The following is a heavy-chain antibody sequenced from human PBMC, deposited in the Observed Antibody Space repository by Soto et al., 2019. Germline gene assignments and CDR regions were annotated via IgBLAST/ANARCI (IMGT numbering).Heavy chain of an antibody. CDR3: ARGGSGSYRAEY. D-gene: IGHD3-10*01. CDR2: ISSSGNAL. CDR1: GFTFSTYS. Sequence: EVQLVESGGGLVQPGGSLRLSCAASGFTFSTYSMNWVRQAPGKGLEWVSYISSSGNALYYADSVKGRFTISRDSAKSSLYLQMNSLRVDDTAVYYCARGGSGSYRAEYWGQGTLVTVSS. J-gene: IGHJ4*02. V-gene: IGHV3-48*01.